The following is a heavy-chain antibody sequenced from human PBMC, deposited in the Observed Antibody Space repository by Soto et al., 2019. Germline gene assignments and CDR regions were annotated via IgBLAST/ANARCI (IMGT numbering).Heavy chain of an antibody. CDR2: ISASGSST. D-gene: IGHD2-15*01. J-gene: IGHJ6*02. Sequence: LSLSCTASGFTFDTYTMSLVRQIPGKGLEWVSTISASGSSTYYADSVKGRFTVSRDNVKKTLHLQLNSVTAEDAAVYYCAKRGPGSDYYYGLDVWGQGTTVTVSS. CDR3: AKRGPGSDYYYGLDV. CDR1: GFTFDTYT. V-gene: IGHV3-23*01.